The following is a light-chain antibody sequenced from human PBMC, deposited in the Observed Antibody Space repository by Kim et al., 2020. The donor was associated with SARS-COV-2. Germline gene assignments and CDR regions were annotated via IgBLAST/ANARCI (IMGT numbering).Light chain of an antibody. CDR3: QQYSIYWT. J-gene: IGKJ1*01. Sequence: SASVVDTATITRRARQGIGNALAWYQQKPANAPKLLNYGASNLESAVPSRFGGSGSGTEFTLAITGLQPDDVATYYCQQYSIYWTFGQGTKVELK. V-gene: IGKV1-13*02. CDR1: QGIGNA. CDR2: GAS.